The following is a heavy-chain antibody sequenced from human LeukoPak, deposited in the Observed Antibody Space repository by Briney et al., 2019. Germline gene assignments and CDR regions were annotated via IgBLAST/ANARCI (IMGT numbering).Heavy chain of an antibody. CDR1: GYTFTSYY. J-gene: IGHJ6*02. CDR2: INPSGGST. D-gene: IGHD3-3*01. CDR3: ARDTKGDITIFGVVIGDTYYYGMDV. Sequence: ASVKVSCKASGYTFTSYYMHWVRQAPGQELEWMGIINPSGGSTSYAQKFQGRVTMTRDTSTSTVYMELSSLRSEDTAVYYCARDTKGDITIFGVVIGDTYYYGMDVWGQGTTVTVSS. V-gene: IGHV1-46*01.